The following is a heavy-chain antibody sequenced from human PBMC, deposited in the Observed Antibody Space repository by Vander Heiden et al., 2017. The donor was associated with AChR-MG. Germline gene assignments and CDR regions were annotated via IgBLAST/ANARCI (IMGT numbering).Heavy chain of an antibody. CDR1: GFTCSSYW. Sequence: EVQLVESGGGLVQPGGSLRLPCAAAGFTCSSYWMSWVRQAPGKGLEWVANIKQDGSEKYYVDSVKGRFTISRDNAKNSLYLQMNSLRAEDTAVYYCARFIAVRSRYYAFDIWGQGTMVTVSS. D-gene: IGHD6-19*01. V-gene: IGHV3-7*01. CDR2: IKQDGSEK. J-gene: IGHJ3*02. CDR3: ARFIAVRSRYYAFDI.